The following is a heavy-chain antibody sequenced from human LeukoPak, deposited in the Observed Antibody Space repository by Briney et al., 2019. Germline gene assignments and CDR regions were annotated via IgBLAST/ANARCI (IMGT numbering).Heavy chain of an antibody. CDR2: INTNTGNP. J-gene: IGHJ5*02. CDR1: GYTFTSYA. V-gene: IGHV7-4-1*02. Sequence: GASVKVSCKASGYTFTSYAMNWVRQAPGQGLEWMGWINTNTGNPTYAQGFTGRFVFSLDTSVSTAYLQISSLKAEDTAVYYCARGVIVAARVWFDPWGQGTLVTVSS. CDR3: ARGVIVAARVWFDP. D-gene: IGHD3-22*01.